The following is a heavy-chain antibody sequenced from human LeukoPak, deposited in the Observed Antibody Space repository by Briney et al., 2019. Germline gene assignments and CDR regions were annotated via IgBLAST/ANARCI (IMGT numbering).Heavy chain of an antibody. J-gene: IGHJ4*02. D-gene: IGHD2-21*02. CDR3: ARRNCGGDCPSPGYFDY. V-gene: IGHV4-59*12. Sequence: SETLSLTCTVSGGSISGYYWSWIRKPPGKGLEWIGNIYYSGSTNYNPSLKSRVTISVDTSKNQFSLKLSSVTAADTAVYYCARRNCGGDCPSPGYFDYWGQGTLVTVSS. CDR2: IYYSGST. CDR1: GGSISGYY.